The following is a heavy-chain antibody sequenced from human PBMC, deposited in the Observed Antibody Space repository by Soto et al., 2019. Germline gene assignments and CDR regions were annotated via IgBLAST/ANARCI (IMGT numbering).Heavy chain of an antibody. V-gene: IGHV1-69*13. CDR3: ARGGSGYVWFNEF. CDR1: GGLFSSYA. Sequence: GASVKVSCKDSGGLFSSYAISWVRQAPGQGLEWMGGIIPVFDTAYYAQNFQGRVTISADESTNTAYMELSSLRSEDTAMYYCARGGSGYVWFNEFWGQGTQVTVS. D-gene: IGHD3-22*01. CDR2: IIPVFDTA. J-gene: IGHJ4*02.